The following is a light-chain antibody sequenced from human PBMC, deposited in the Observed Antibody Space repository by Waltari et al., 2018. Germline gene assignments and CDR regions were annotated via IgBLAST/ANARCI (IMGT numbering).Light chain of an antibody. CDR3: QQRSNWPRT. J-gene: IGKJ4*01. Sequence: EIVLTQSPATLSLSPGERATLPCRASQNLSSYFAWYQQKPGQPPRHLIFDASNRAAGIPARFSGTGSGTDFTLAISSLEPEDFVVYYCQQRSNWPRTFGGGTKVEI. V-gene: IGKV3-11*01. CDR2: DAS. CDR1: QNLSSY.